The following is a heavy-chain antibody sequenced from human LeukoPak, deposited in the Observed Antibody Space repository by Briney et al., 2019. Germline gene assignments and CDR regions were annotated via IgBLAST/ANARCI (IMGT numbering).Heavy chain of an antibody. CDR3: ARVAGSIDY. V-gene: IGHV1-8*03. D-gene: IGHD6-19*01. J-gene: IGHJ4*02. Sequence: ASVNVSCKVSGYTFTTYDINWVRQATGQGLEWMGWMNPNSGYTGYAQKFQGRVTITRDTSISTAYMELSSLRSEDTAVYYCARVAGSIDYWGQGTLVTVSS. CDR2: MNPNSGYT. CDR1: GYTFTTYD.